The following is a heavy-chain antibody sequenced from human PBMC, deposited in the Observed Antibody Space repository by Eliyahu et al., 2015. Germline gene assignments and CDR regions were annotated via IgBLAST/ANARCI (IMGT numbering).Heavy chain of an antibody. CDR3: AKDMSSSGWYGYYYNYGMDV. J-gene: IGHJ6*02. CDR1: GXSFSTYA. Sequence: EVQLLESGGGLVQPGGSLRLSCAASGXSFSTYAXXWVRQAPGKGXGWVSGISGSGGSTYYADSVKGRFTISRDNSKNTLYLQMNSLRAEDTAVYYCAKDMSSSGWYGYYYNYGMDVWGQGTTVTVSS. CDR2: ISGSGGST. V-gene: IGHV3-23*01. D-gene: IGHD6-19*01.